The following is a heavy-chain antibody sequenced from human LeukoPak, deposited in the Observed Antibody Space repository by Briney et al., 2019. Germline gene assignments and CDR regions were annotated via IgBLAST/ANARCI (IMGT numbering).Heavy chain of an antibody. V-gene: IGHV1-18*01. CDR3: ARDENYGSGSYYNL. CDR2: ISAYNGNT. D-gene: IGHD3-10*01. J-gene: IGHJ5*02. CDR1: GYTFTSYG. Sequence: ASVKVSCKASGYTFTSYGISWVRQAPGQGLEWMGWISAYNGNTNYAQKLQGRVTTTADTSTSTAYMELRSLRSDDTAVYYCARDENYGSGSYYNLWGQGTLVTVSS.